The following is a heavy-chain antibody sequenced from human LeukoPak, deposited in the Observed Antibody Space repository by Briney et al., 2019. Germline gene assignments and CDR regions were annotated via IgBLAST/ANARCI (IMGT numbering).Heavy chain of an antibody. CDR3: AKDGDAAYYYDGSGRENYFYYYMDV. Sequence: PGGSLRLSCAASGFTFSRYGIRWVRQAPGKGLEWVSIIWSDGNNGDYADSVKGRFTISRDNSKNTVSLHMNSLRAEDTAVYYCAKDGDAAYYYDGSGRENYFYYYMDVWGKGTTVTVSS. J-gene: IGHJ6*03. CDR2: IWSDGNNG. V-gene: IGHV3-33*06. D-gene: IGHD3-22*01. CDR1: GFTFSRYG.